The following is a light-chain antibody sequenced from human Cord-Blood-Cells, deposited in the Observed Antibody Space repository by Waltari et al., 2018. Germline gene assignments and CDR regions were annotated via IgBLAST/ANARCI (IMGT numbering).Light chain of an antibody. CDR3: SSYTSSSTLV. Sequence: QSALTQPASVSGSAGHSITISCTATSSDVGGYNYVSWYQQHPGKAPKLMIYDVSNLPSGVSNRFSGSKSGNTASLTISGLQAEDEADYYCSSYTSSSTLVFGTGTKVTVL. CDR1: SSDVGGYNY. J-gene: IGLJ1*01. V-gene: IGLV2-14*03. CDR2: DVS.